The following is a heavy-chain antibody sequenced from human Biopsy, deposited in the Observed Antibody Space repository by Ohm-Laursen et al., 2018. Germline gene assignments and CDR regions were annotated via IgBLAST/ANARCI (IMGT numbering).Heavy chain of an antibody. J-gene: IGHJ4*02. V-gene: IGHV3-74*01. CDR1: GFTFSSYS. Sequence: GSLRLSCSASGFTFSSYSMNWVRQAPGKGLVWVSRINSDGSSTNYADAVKGRFTISRDNAKNTVFLQMNSLRAEDTAVYYCTRAEAGSGSLLYFDYWGQGTLVTVSS. CDR2: INSDGSST. D-gene: IGHD3-10*01. CDR3: TRAEAGSGSLLYFDY.